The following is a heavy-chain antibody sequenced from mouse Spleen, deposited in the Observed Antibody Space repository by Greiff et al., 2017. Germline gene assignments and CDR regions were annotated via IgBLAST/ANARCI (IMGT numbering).Heavy chain of an antibody. Sequence: EVQLQQSGAELVRPGASVKLSCTASGFTFTDDYMHWVKQRPEQGLEWIGWIDPENGDTKYDSKFQGKATITADTSSNTAYLQLSSLTSEDTAVYYCTVLTTVVAVGYWGQGTTVPVSS. V-gene: IGHV14-4*01. CDR2: IDPENGDT. CDR3: TVLTTVVAVGY. D-gene: IGHD1-1*01. CDR1: GFTFTDDY. J-gene: IGHJ2*01.